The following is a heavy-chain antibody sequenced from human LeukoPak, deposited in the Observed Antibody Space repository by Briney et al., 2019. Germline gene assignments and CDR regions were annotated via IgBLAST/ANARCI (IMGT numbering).Heavy chain of an antibody. Sequence: PGGSLRLSCAASGFTFSSYAMSWVRQAPGKGLEWVSTISGSGVSTSYADSVKGRFTISRDKSENTLFLQMNSLRAEDTAKYYCATVRASRSALDVWGQGTMVTVAS. J-gene: IGHJ3*01. V-gene: IGHV3-23*01. CDR3: ATVRASRSALDV. CDR1: GFTFSSYA. CDR2: ISGSGVST.